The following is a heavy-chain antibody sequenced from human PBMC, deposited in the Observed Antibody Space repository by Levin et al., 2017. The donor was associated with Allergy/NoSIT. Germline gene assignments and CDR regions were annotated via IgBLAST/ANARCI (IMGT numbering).Heavy chain of an antibody. CDR1: GFTFSSYG. D-gene: IGHD6-19*01. CDR3: AKGTVATSRIAVAGLPGY. J-gene: IGHJ4*02. Sequence: GGSLRLSCAASGFTFSSYGMHWVRQAPGKGLEWVAVISYDGSNKYYADSVKGRFTISRDNSKNTLYLQMNSLRAEDTAVYYCAKGTVATSRIAVAGLPGYWGQGTLVTVSS. V-gene: IGHV3-30*18. CDR2: ISYDGSNK.